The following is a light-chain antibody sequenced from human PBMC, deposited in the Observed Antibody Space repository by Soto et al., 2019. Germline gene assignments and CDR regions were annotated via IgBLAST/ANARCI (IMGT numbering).Light chain of an antibody. Sequence: QSALTQPRSVSGSPGQSVTISCTGTSSDVGGYNYVSWYQQHPGKAPKLMIYDVIKRPSGVPDRFSGSKSGNTASLTISGLQAEDEAEYYGCSYAGSYTVVFGGGTKVTVL. CDR2: DVI. CDR1: SSDVGGYNY. V-gene: IGLV2-11*01. J-gene: IGLJ2*01. CDR3: CSYAGSYTVV.